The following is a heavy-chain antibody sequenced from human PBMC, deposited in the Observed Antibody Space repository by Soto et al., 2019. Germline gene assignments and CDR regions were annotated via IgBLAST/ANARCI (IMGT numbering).Heavy chain of an antibody. CDR1: GGTFSSYA. CDR2: IIPIFGTA. J-gene: IGHJ3*02. D-gene: IGHD6-19*01. CDR3: ARDIIQWLSLYDAFDI. Sequence: QVQLVQSGAEVKKPGSSVKVSCKASGGTFSSYAISWVRQAPGQGLEWMGGIIPIFGTANYAQQFQGRVTITADESTSTAYMELSSLRSEDTAVYYCARDIIQWLSLYDAFDIWGQGTMVTVSS. V-gene: IGHV1-69*01.